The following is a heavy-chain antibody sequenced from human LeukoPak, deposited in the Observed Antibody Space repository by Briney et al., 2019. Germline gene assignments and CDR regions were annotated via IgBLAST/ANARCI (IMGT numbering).Heavy chain of an antibody. CDR1: GVSINIYY. Sequence: SETLSLTCNVSGVSINIYYWSWLRPTPGKGLEWIGRSHGSGSTNYNPSLKNRVTISIDKSKNHLSLSLRSVTAADTALYFCARDGGYDSGVFDFWGQGTLVTVSS. V-gene: IGHV4-4*07. CDR3: ARDGGYDSGVFDF. D-gene: IGHD3-22*01. J-gene: IGHJ4*02. CDR2: SHGSGST.